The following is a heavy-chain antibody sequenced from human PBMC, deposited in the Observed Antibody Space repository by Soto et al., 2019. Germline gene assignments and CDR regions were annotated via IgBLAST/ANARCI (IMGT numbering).Heavy chain of an antibody. CDR3: TRAHPRRGIDY. Sequence: VQLQQCSAGLLKPSETLSLTGAVYVVSFSGYYWSWIRQPPGKGLEWIGEINHRASTNYNPSLKSRVNKPVATSKNQFSLTLSAVTAADTAVYYCTRAHPRRGIDYWGQGTLVTVSS. CDR2: INHRAST. D-gene: IGHD3-10*01. J-gene: IGHJ4*02. V-gene: IGHV4-34*01. CDR1: VVSFSGYY.